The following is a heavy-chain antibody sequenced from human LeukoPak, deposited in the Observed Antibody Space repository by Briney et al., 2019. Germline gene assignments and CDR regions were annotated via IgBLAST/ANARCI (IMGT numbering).Heavy chain of an antibody. CDR2: ISSSGNTI. D-gene: IGHD3-16*02. Sequence: SWGSLRLSCAASGFTFSSYEMNWVRQAPGKGLEWISYISSSGNTIYYADSVKGRFTISRDNAKNSLYLEMNSLRAEDTAVYYCARDLGYDYVWGSYRYRGWGQGTLVTVSS. J-gene: IGHJ4*02. CDR3: ARDLGYDYVWGSYRYRG. CDR1: GFTFSSYE. V-gene: IGHV3-48*03.